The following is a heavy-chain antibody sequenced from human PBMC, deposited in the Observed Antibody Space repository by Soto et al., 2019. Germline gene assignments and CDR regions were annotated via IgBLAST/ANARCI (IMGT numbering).Heavy chain of an antibody. Sequence: QVQLVQSGSEVKKPGASVKVSCKASGYTFSSYGFSWVRQAPGQGLEWMGWISAYNGNTRYAQNVQGRVPMTTDTSTTTVYMELRSLRSDDTAVYYCAIDRAFGTGSFDSWGQGTLVTVSS. V-gene: IGHV1-18*01. CDR3: AIDRAFGTGSFDS. J-gene: IGHJ4*02. CDR1: GYTFSSYG. D-gene: IGHD3-16*01. CDR2: ISAYNGNT.